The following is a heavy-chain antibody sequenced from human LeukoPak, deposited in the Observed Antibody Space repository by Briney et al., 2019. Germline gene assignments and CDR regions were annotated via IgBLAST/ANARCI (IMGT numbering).Heavy chain of an antibody. J-gene: IGHJ4*02. V-gene: IGHV3-66*01. CDR2: ISSAGTT. CDR3: ARDLEAANTYYFDY. D-gene: IGHD6-13*01. CDR1: GFTVSSSY. Sequence: GSLRLSCAASGFTVSSSYMSWVRQAPGKGLEWVSIISSAGTTYYAGSVKGRFTISRDNSKNTVYLQVNSLRDEDTAVYYCARDLEAANTYYFDYWGQGTMVTVSS.